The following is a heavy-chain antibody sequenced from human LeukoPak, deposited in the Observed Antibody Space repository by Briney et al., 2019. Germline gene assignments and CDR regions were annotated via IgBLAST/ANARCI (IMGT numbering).Heavy chain of an antibody. D-gene: IGHD5-12*01. CDR2: IYSGGST. CDR3: ARVRVATTYYFDY. CDR1: GFTVSSNC. Sequence: PGGSLRLSCAASGFTVSSNCMSWVRQAPGKGLEWVSVIYSGGSTFYADSVKGRFTISRDNSKNTLYLQMNSLRAEDTAVYYCARVRVATTYYFDYWGQGTLSPSPQ. V-gene: IGHV3-66*02. J-gene: IGHJ4*02.